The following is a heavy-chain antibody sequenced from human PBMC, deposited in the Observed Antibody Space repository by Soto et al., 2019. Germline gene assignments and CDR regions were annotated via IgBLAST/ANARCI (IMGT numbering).Heavy chain of an antibody. CDR2: IYRSGST. CDR3: ARGGLAESWFDP. V-gene: IGHV4-4*02. CDR1: SDSINSNYW. Sequence: QVQLQESGPGLVKPSGTLSLTCAVSSDSINSNYWWSWVRQSPVKGLEWIGEIYRSGSTNYNLSLKSRVTISIDTSKNQFSLKLSSVTAADTAVYYCARGGLAESWFDPWGQGALVTVSS. D-gene: IGHD2-21*01. J-gene: IGHJ5*02.